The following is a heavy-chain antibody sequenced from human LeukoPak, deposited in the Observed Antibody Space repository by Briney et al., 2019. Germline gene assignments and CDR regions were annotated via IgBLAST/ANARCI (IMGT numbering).Heavy chain of an antibody. V-gene: IGHV1-58*02. J-gene: IGHJ2*01. Sequence: SVKVSCKASGFTFSKSAMQWVRQARGQRLEWIGWIVVGSGNTNYAQKFQERVTITRDMSTSTAYMELSSLRSEDTAVYYCAADRIAVAGYWYFDLRGRGTLVTVSS. CDR2: IVVGSGNT. CDR1: GFTFSKSA. D-gene: IGHD6-19*01. CDR3: AADRIAVAGYWYFDL.